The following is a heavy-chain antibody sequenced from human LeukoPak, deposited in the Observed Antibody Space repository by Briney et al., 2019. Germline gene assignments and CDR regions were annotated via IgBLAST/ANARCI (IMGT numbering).Heavy chain of an antibody. CDR3: AKARGYLSVAVTAMDY. Sequence: PGGSLRLSCAASGFTFSRYGMHWVRQAPGKGLEWVAVIWYDGSNKYYADSVKGRFTISRDNSKNTLYLQMNSLRAEDTAVYYCAKARGYLSVAVTAMDYWGQGTLVTVSS. J-gene: IGHJ4*02. CDR1: GFTFSRYG. V-gene: IGHV3-30*02. D-gene: IGHD2-21*02. CDR2: IWYDGSNK.